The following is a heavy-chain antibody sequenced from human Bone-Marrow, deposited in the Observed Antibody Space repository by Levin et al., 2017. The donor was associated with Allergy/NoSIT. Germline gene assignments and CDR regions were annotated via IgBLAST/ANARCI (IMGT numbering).Heavy chain of an antibody. CDR3: ATVSPWGFCSSDRCYGAFDI. CDR1: GYTLTDLS. D-gene: IGHD2-2*01. Sequence: GESLKISCKVSGYTLTDLSMHWVRQAPGKGLEWMASFDPEDGETSYARKFQGRVTMTEDTSTDTAYMDLSSLRSEDTAVYYCATVSPWGFCSSDRCYGAFDIWSQGTMVTVSS. J-gene: IGHJ3*02. V-gene: IGHV1-24*01. CDR2: FDPEDGET.